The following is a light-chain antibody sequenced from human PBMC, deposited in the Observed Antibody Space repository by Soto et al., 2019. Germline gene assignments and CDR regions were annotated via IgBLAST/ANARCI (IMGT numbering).Light chain of an antibody. Sequence: QSVLTQPASVSGSPGQSITISCTGTSSDVGGYNDVSWYQQHPGKAPKLMIYDVSTRPSGVSIRFSGSKSGNTASLTISGLQAEDEADYYCSSYTSSSNLVFGGGTKLTVL. CDR2: DVS. J-gene: IGLJ2*01. CDR1: SSDVGGYND. V-gene: IGLV2-14*01. CDR3: SSYTSSSNLV.